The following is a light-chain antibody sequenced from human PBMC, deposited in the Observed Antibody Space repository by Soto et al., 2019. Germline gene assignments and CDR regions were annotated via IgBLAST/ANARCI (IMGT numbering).Light chain of an antibody. Sequence: EIVMTQSPATLSVSPGVSATLSCRASQHVSSNLAWYRQEPGQPPTLLIYRASTRATGIPATFSGSVSGTEFTLTISSLQSEDFAVYHCQQYNKWPYTFGQGTKLEI. CDR1: QHVSSN. J-gene: IGKJ2*01. CDR3: QQYNKWPYT. V-gene: IGKV3-15*01. CDR2: RAS.